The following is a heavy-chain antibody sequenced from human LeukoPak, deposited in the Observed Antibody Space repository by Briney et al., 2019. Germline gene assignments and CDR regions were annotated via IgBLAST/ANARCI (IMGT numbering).Heavy chain of an antibody. V-gene: IGHV4-38-2*01. CDR2: INHSGST. CDR3: ARRRTPVAARAYFDY. CDR1: GYSISSGYY. D-gene: IGHD6-6*01. Sequence: SETLSLTCAVSGYSISSGYYWSWIRQPPGKGLEWIGEINHSGSTNYNPSLKSRVTISVDTSKNQFSLKLSSVTAADTAVYYCARRRTPVAARAYFDYWGQGTLVIVSS. J-gene: IGHJ4*02.